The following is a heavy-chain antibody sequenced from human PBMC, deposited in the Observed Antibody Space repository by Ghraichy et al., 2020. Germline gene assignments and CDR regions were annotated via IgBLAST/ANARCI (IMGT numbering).Heavy chain of an antibody. CDR2: ISSSSSYI. V-gene: IGHV3-21*01. CDR1: GFTFSSYS. Sequence: GESLNISCAASGFTFSSYSMNWVRQAPGKGLEWVSSISSSSSYIYYADSVKGRFTISRDNAKNSLYLQMNSLRAEDTAVYYCARVQGYYDFWSGYPLMDVWGQGTTVTVSS. CDR3: ARVQGYYDFWSGYPLMDV. D-gene: IGHD3-3*01. J-gene: IGHJ6*02.